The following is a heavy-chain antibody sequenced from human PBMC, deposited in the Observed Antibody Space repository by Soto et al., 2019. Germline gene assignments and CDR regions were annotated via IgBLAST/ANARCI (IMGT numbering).Heavy chain of an antibody. Sequence: GGSLRLSCAASGFTFRSYSMNWVRQAPGKGLEWVSSISSSSTYIYYADSVKGRFTISRDNAKNSLYLQMNSLRAEDTAVYYCARDSGHFYFDYSGQRTQVTVSS. CDR2: ISSSSTYI. CDR3: ARDSGHFYFDY. V-gene: IGHV3-21*01. CDR1: GFTFRSYS. J-gene: IGHJ4*01.